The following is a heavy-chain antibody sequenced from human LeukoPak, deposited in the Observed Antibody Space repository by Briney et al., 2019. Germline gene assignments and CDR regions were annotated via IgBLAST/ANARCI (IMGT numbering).Heavy chain of an antibody. Sequence: GASVKVSCKASGSTFTHYAMHWVRQAPGQRLEWMGWVNGGNGNTEYSQKFQGRVTITRDTSASTAYMELVSLTSEDTAVYYCARGYCSGGSCYSWDYWGQGTLVTVSS. V-gene: IGHV1-3*01. CDR1: GSTFTHYA. J-gene: IGHJ4*02. CDR2: VNGGNGNT. CDR3: ARGYCSGGSCYSWDY. D-gene: IGHD2-15*01.